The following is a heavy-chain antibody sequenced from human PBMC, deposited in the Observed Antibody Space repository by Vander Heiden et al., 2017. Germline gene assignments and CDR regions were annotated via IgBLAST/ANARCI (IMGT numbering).Heavy chain of an antibody. CDR3: AKDPSSGWYYFDY. CDR1: EFGMSLYA. Sequence: EVQMLASGGGLVQPGWSLRLSCVASEFGMSLYAMCWVRQAPGKGLEWVSAISGIGGSTYYADSVKGRFTISRDNSKNTLYLQMNSLRAEETAVYYCAKDPSSGWYYFDYWGQGTLVTVSS. D-gene: IGHD6-19*01. V-gene: IGHV3-23*01. CDR2: ISGIGGST. J-gene: IGHJ4*02.